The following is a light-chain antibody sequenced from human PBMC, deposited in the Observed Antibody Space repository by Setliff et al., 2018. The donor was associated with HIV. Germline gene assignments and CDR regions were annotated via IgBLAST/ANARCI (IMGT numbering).Light chain of an antibody. J-gene: IGLJ1*01. CDR3: CSYAGGRSFV. CDR2: EVN. V-gene: IGLV2-23*02. Sequence: QSVLAQPASVSGSPGQSITISCTGSRSDLGSYNLVSWYQHHPGKAPKLLLYEVNKRPSGVSNRFSGSKFGDTASLTISGLQAEDEADYFCCSYAGGRSFVFGPGTKVNVL. CDR1: RSDLGSYNL.